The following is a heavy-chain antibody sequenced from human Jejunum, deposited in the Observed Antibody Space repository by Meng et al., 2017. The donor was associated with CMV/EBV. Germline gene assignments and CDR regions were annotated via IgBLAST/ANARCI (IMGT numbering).Heavy chain of an antibody. Sequence: SCGASGLTFRRHWMHWVRRAPGKGLEWVSCMNGDGRDTRHADSVKGRFTISRDNAKNTLFLQMNSLRAEDTAVYYCARGIEGAPGDYWGQGTLVTVSS. V-gene: IGHV3-74*01. CDR3: ARGIEGAPGDY. CDR2: MNGDGRDT. J-gene: IGHJ4*02. D-gene: IGHD1-26*01. CDR1: GLTFRRHW.